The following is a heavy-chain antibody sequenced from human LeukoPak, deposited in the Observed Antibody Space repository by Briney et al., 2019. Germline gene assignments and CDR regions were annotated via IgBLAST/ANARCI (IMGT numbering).Heavy chain of an antibody. CDR1: GFTCSSYE. CDR2: ISSRGTNI. D-gene: IGHD6-19*01. J-gene: IGHJ4*02. V-gene: IGHV3-48*03. CDR3: ARALNSGWYYFDY. Sequence: QPGGSLLLSCAASGFTCSSYEMNWVRPAPGEGLEWVSYISSRGTNIYYADSVKGRFTISRDNAKNSLYLRRNSLRAEDTAVYYCARALNSGWYYFDYWGQGTLVTVSS.